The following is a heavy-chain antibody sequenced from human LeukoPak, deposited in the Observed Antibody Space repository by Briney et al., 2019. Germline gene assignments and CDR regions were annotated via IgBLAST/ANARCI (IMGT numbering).Heavy chain of an antibody. CDR2: INGDGSST. J-gene: IGHJ4*02. Sequence: KPGGSLRLSCTASGFTFSSYWMHWVRQAPGKGLVWVSRINGDGSSTSYADSVKGRFTISRDNSKNTLYLEMNSLRAEDTAVYYCGGGGWYYFHYRGQGTLVTVSS. CDR3: GGGGWYYFHY. CDR1: GFTFSSYW. V-gene: IGHV3-74*01. D-gene: IGHD2-15*01.